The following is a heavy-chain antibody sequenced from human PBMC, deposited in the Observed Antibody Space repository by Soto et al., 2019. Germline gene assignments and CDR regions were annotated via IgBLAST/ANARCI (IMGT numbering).Heavy chain of an antibody. CDR2: VYYSGGA. CDR1: GGSISGYY. J-gene: IGHJ4*02. D-gene: IGHD6-19*01. CDR3: ARNTSGRNFDY. V-gene: IGHV4-59*01. Sequence: SETLSLTCTVSGGSISGYYWSWIRQPPGKGLEWIGNVYYSGGAKYNPSVKRRVSISVDTSKNQFSLNLSSVTAADTAVYYCARNTSGRNFDYWGQGTQVTVSS.